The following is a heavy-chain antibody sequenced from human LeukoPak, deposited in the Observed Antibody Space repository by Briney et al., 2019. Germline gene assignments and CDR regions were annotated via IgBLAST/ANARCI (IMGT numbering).Heavy chain of an antibody. V-gene: IGHV3-30-3*01. CDR2: ISYDGSNK. D-gene: IGHD3-22*01. CDR3: AKDVDSSAYYYTHNWFDP. Sequence: GGSLRLSCAASGFTFSSYAMHWVRQAPGKGLEWVAVISYDGSNKYYADSVKGRFTISRDNSKNTLYLQMNSLRAEDTAVYYCAKDVDSSAYYYTHNWFDPWGQGTLVTVSS. CDR1: GFTFSSYA. J-gene: IGHJ5*02.